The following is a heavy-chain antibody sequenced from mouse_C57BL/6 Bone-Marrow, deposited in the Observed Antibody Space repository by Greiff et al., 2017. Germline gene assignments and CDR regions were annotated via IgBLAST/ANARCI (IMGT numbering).Heavy chain of an antibody. CDR1: GYTFTSYW. D-gene: IGHD2-4*01. CDR2: IDPNSGGT. Sequence: QVQLQQPGAELVKPGASVKLSCKASGYTFTSYWMHWVKQRPGRGLEWIGSIDPNSGGTKYNEKFKSKATLTVDKPSSTAYMQRSSLTSEDSAVYLCSSSPLYYYSDYYAMDYWGQGTSVTVSS. V-gene: IGHV1-72*01. CDR3: SSSPLYYYSDYYAMDY. J-gene: IGHJ4*01.